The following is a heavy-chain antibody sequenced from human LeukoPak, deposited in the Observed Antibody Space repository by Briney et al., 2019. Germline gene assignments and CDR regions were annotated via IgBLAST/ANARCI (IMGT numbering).Heavy chain of an antibody. CDR3: ARGRGSGWYDAFGI. CDR2: ISSSGGNT. Sequence: PGGSLRLSCAASGFTFSDSAMTWVRQVPGKGLEWVSLISSSGGNTYYADSVKGRFTISRDNSKNTLYVQMNSLRAEDTAVYYCARGRGSGWYDAFGIWGQGTMVTVSS. J-gene: IGHJ3*02. CDR1: GFTFSDSA. D-gene: IGHD6-19*01. V-gene: IGHV3-23*01.